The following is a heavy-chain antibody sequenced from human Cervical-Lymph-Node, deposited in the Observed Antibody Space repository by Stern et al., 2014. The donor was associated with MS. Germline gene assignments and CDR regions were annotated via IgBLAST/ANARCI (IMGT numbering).Heavy chain of an antibody. CDR1: GFSLTTNGVH. J-gene: IGHJ4*02. CDR2: IYWDGDD. V-gene: IGHV2-5*02. Sequence: QVTLRESGPTLVKPTQTLTLTCTFSGFSLTTNGVHVGWIRQPPGKALEWLALIYWDGDDRYSPSLKSRLTIPKDTSRNQVLLTLTNMDPADTATYYCTRRARRGFDYWGQGTLVTVSS. D-gene: IGHD6-6*01. CDR3: TRRARRGFDY.